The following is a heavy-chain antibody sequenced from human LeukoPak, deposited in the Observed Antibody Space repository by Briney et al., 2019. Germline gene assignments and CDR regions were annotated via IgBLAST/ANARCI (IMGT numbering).Heavy chain of an antibody. Sequence: GGSLRLSCAASGFTFSSYSMNWVRQAPGKGLEWVSSISSSSSYIYYADSVKGRFTISRDNAKNSLYLQMNSLRAEDTAVYYCARTPAGVSAGDYYFDYWGQGTLVTVSS. J-gene: IGHJ4*02. CDR1: GFTFSSYS. D-gene: IGHD2-2*01. CDR3: ARTPAGVSAGDYYFDY. CDR2: ISSSSSYI. V-gene: IGHV3-21*01.